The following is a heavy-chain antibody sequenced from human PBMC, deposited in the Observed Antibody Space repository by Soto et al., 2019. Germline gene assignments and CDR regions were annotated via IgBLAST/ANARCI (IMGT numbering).Heavy chain of an antibody. CDR3: AREYYDFWSGYLTYYGMDV. D-gene: IGHD3-3*01. Sequence: SETLSLTCTVSGGSISSGDYYWSWIRQPPGKGREWIGYIYYSGSTYYNPSLKSRVTISVDTSKNQFSLKLSSVTAADTAVYYCAREYYDFWSGYLTYYGMDVWGQGTTVTVSS. J-gene: IGHJ6*02. V-gene: IGHV4-30-4*01. CDR2: IYYSGST. CDR1: GGSISSGDYY.